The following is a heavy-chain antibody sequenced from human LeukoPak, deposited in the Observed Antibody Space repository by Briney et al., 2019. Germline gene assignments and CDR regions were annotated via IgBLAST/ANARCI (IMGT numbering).Heavy chain of an antibody. CDR2: IYTSGST. V-gene: IGHV4-61*02. J-gene: IGHJ4*02. CDR1: GGSISSGSYY. CDR3: AREDYYDSSGYYFDY. D-gene: IGHD3-22*01. Sequence: PSETLSLTCTVSGGSISSGSYYWSWIRQPAGKGLEWIGRIYTSGSTNYNPSLKSRVTISVDTSKNQFSLKLSSVTAADMAVYYCAREDYYDSSGYYFDYWGQGTLVTVSS.